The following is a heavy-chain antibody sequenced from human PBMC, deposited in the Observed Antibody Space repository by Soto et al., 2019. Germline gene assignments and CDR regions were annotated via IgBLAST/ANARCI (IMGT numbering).Heavy chain of an antibody. CDR3: ANSVNSAMAFDY. CDR1: GYTFTHYY. Sequence: ASVKVSCKASGYTFTHYYIHWVRQAPGQGLEWMGIINPNGGITTYAQKFRAGFSMTRDTSTSTVYLELSSLRSEDSAVYYCANSVNSAMAFDYWGQGTLVTVSS. D-gene: IGHD5-18*01. J-gene: IGHJ4*02. CDR2: INPNGGIT. V-gene: IGHV1-46*01.